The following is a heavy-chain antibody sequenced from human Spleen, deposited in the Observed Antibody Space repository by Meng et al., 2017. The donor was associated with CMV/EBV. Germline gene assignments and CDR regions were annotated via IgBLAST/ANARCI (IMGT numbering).Heavy chain of an antibody. CDR2: IRFDGSEK. CDR3: AKEGKSVYSGSSYAS. J-gene: IGHJ4*02. D-gene: IGHD1-26*01. Sequence: GESLKISCAASGFAFSSYGMHWVRQAPGKGLEWVVFIRFDGSEKYYADSVKGRFTISRDNSKNTVYLQMESLRAEDAAVYYCAKEGKSVYSGSSYASWGQGTLVTVS. V-gene: IGHV3-30*02. CDR1: GFAFSSYG.